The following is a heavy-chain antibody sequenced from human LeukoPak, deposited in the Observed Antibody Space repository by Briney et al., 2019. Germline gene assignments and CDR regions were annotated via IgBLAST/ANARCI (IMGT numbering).Heavy chain of an antibody. J-gene: IGHJ4*02. CDR3: ARGTGGSLLPFHK. D-gene: IGHD2-8*02. V-gene: IGHV1-2*02. Sequence: GASVKVSSKASGYTFTGYYLHWMRQAPGQGLEWMGWINPNSGGTNYAQKFQGRVTMTRDTSITTVSLELTSLRSDDTAVYYCARGTGGSLLPFHKWGQGALVTVSS. CDR2: INPNSGGT. CDR1: GYTFTGYY.